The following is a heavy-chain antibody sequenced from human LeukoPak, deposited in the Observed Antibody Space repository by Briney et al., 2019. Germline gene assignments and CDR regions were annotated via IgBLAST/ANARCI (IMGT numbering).Heavy chain of an antibody. V-gene: IGHV3-30*19. CDR3: ARGDPGGIDS. CDR2: TSHDEVTK. Sequence: GGSLRLSCEASGFTFISYGMHWVRQAPGKGLEWVAITSHDEVTKYYADSVKGRFTISKDNSKNTLYLQMNSLTPEDTAVYYCARGDPGGIDSWGQGTLVTVSS. CDR1: GFTFISYG. J-gene: IGHJ4*02. D-gene: IGHD1-1*01.